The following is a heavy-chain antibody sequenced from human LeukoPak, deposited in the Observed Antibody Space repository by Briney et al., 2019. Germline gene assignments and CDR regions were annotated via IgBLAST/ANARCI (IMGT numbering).Heavy chain of an antibody. J-gene: IGHJ4*02. CDR2: INHSGST. CDR3: ARRDQYYYGSGSAGDS. D-gene: IGHD3-10*01. Sequence: SETLSLTCAVYGGSFSGYYWSWIRQPPGKGLEWIGEINHSGSTNYNPSLKSRVTISVDTSKNQFSLKLSSVTAADTAVYYCARRDQYYYGSGSAGDSWGQGTLVTVSS. V-gene: IGHV4-34*01. CDR1: GGSFSGYY.